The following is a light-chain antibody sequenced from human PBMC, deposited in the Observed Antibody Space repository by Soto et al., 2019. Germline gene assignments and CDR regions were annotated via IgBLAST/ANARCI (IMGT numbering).Light chain of an antibody. J-gene: IGKJ1*01. Sequence: DIQMTQSPSTLSASVGDRATITCRASQSISSWLAWYQQKPGKAPKLLIYDASSLESGVPSRFSGSGSGTEFTLTISSLQPDDFATYYCQQYNSYSGTFGQGTKVDNK. CDR2: DAS. CDR3: QQYNSYSGT. V-gene: IGKV1-5*01. CDR1: QSISSW.